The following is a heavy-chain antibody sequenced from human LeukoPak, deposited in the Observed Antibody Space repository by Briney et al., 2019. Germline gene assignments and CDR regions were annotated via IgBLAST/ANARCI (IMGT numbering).Heavy chain of an antibody. V-gene: IGHV3-74*01. D-gene: IGHD3-3*01. CDR1: GFPFSTYW. CDR3: AGRNFWSGYVD. J-gene: IGHJ1*01. Sequence: PGGSLRLSCAASGFPFSTYWMHWVRQAPGKGLVWVSRIKTDGRSTTYADSVKGRFTISRDNAKNTLYLQMNSLRAEDTAVYYCAGRNFWSGYVDWGQGTLVTVSS. CDR2: IKTDGRST.